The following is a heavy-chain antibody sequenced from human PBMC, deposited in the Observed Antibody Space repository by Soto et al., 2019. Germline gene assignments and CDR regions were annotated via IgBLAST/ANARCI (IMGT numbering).Heavy chain of an antibody. CDR1: VFTFSTYA. J-gene: IGHJ4*02. D-gene: IGHD2-15*01. CDR2: ITSSGDNT. Sequence: PGGSLRLSCAASVFTFSTYAMTWVRQAPGTGLEWLSAITSSGDNTYYADSVKGRFTISRDNSKNTLYLQMNSLRAEDTALYYCAKHVCSGGGCDYFDYWGLGTLVTVSS. V-gene: IGHV3-23*01. CDR3: AKHVCSGGGCDYFDY.